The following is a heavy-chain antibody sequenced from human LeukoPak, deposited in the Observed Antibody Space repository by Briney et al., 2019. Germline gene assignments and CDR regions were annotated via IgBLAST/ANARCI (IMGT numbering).Heavy chain of an antibody. CDR1: GYTFAAHH. CDR2: ILPDGRDT. Sequence: EASVKVSCKASGYTFAAHHIHWVRQAPGQGLEWMGWILPDGRDTKYSQKFQDRMTLTTDTSTNTAYMELNRLIPDDTAVYYCSGRYGPGPVWGQGTLISASP. CDR3: SGRYGPGPV. D-gene: IGHD3-10*01. J-gene: IGHJ4*02. V-gene: IGHV1-2*02.